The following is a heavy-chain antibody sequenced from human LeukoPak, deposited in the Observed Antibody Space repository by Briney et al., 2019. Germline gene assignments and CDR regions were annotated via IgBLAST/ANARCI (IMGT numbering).Heavy chain of an antibody. CDR2: ISAYNGNT. Sequence: ASVKVSCKASGYTFTSYGISWVRQAPGQGLEWMGWISAYNGNTSYAQKLQGRVTMTTDTSTSTAYMELRSLRSDDTAVYYCARDSMRGWHKEVGYYYYYGMDVWGQGTTVTVSS. J-gene: IGHJ6*02. D-gene: IGHD6-19*01. CDR3: ARDSMRGWHKEVGYYYYYGMDV. V-gene: IGHV1-18*01. CDR1: GYTFTSYG.